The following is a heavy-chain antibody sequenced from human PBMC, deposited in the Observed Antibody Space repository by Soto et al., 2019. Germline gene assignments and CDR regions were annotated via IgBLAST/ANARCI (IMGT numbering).Heavy chain of an antibody. CDR2: IHYSGSI. CDR3: AREDDGGDRDYYGLDV. Sequence: SETLSLTCTVSGASISYEYYHWTWIRQSPGKGLEWIGYIHYSGSIIYNPSFESRVTISVDTSKNQFSLQLSSVTAADTAVYFCAREDDGGDRDYYGLDVWGQGTTVTVSS. J-gene: IGHJ6*02. V-gene: IGHV4-30-4*08. D-gene: IGHD2-21*02. CDR1: GASISYEYYH.